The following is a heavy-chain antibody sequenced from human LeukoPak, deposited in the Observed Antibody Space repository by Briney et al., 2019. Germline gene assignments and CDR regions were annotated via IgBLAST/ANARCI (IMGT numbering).Heavy chain of an antibody. J-gene: IGHJ1*01. CDR1: GYSFTSYW. Sequence: GESLKISCKGSGYSFTSYWIGWVRQMPGKGLEWMGIIYPGESDTRYSPSFRGQVTISADKSISTAYLQWSSLKASDTAMYYCARLGIAAVSYFQHWGQGTLVTVSP. V-gene: IGHV5-51*01. CDR3: ARLGIAAVSYFQH. D-gene: IGHD6-13*01. CDR2: IYPGESDT.